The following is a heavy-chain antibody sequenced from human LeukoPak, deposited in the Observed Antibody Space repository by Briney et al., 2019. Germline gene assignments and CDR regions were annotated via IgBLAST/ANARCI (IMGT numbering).Heavy chain of an antibody. CDR3: ARGGGYSYGSFDY. V-gene: IGHV4-59*01. Sequence: SETLSLTRTVSGDSINDYYWSWIRQSPGKGLEWIGYIYYSGSTSYNPSLKSRVTISLDTSNNHFSLKLRSVTAADTAVYYCARGGGYSYGSFDYWGQGTLVTVSS. CDR2: IYYSGST. CDR1: GDSINDYY. J-gene: IGHJ4*02. D-gene: IGHD5-18*01.